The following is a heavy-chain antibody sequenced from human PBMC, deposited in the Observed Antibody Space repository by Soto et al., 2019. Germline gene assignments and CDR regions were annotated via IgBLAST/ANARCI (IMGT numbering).Heavy chain of an antibody. Sequence: GGSLRLSCAASGFTFSSYAMSWVRQAPGKGLEWVSAISGSGGSTYYADSVKGRFTISRDNSKNTLYLQMNSLRAEDTAVYYCAKMLWYCSGGSCYSAYYYYYMDVWGKGTTVTVSS. D-gene: IGHD2-15*01. J-gene: IGHJ6*03. CDR1: GFTFSSYA. CDR2: ISGSGGST. CDR3: AKMLWYCSGGSCYSAYYYYYMDV. V-gene: IGHV3-23*01.